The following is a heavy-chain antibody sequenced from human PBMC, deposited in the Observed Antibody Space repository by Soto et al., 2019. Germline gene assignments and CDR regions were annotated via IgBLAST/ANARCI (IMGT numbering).Heavy chain of an antibody. CDR1: GGSISSDY. CDR3: ASLGTAAPR. V-gene: IGHV4-59*01. CDR2: IYYTGST. D-gene: IGHD6-13*01. J-gene: IGHJ4*02. Sequence: TSETLSLTCTVSGGSISSDYWNWIRQPPGKGLEWMGYIYYTGSTNYNPSLKSRVTISVDTSKNQFSLKLRSVTAADTAVYYCASLGTAAPRWGQGTLVTVSS.